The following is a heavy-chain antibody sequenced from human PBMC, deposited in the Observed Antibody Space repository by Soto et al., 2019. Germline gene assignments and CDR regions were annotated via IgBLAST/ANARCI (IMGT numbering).Heavy chain of an antibody. V-gene: IGHV4-39*07. CDR2: IYYSGST. CDR1: GGSISSSSYY. CDR3: ARDPRTRSFDY. Sequence: SETLSLTCTVSGGSISSSSYYWGWIRQPPGKGLEWIGSIYYSGSTYYNPSLKSRVTISVDTSKNQFSLKLSSVTAADTAVYYCARDPRTRSFDYWGQGTLVTVSS. D-gene: IGHD2-2*01. J-gene: IGHJ4*02.